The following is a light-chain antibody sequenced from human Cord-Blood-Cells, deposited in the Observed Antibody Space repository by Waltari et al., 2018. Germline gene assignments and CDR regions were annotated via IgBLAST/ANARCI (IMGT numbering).Light chain of an antibody. Sequence: DIVMTQSPDSLAVSLGERATINCKSSQSVLYSSNNKNYLAGDHQKPGQPPKLLIYWAATRESGVPDRCSGSGSGTDFALTIRSLQAEDVAVYYCQQNDSTPPTFGQGTKVEIK. CDR1: QSVLYSSNNKNY. J-gene: IGKJ1*01. CDR2: WAA. V-gene: IGKV4-1*01. CDR3: QQNDSTPPT.